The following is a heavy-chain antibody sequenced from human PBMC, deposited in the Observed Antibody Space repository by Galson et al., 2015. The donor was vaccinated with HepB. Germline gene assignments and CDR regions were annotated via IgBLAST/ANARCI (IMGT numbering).Heavy chain of an antibody. CDR3: ARFEDNGDYFDY. CDR2: IYYSGHA. V-gene: IGHV4-39*01. Sequence: ETLSLTCTVSGGSINRDSHYWGWIRQPPGKGPDLIGLIYYSGHAQYTPSLKSRVTISVDTSKNQFSLKLTYVTAADTAVYYCARFEDNGDYFDYWGQGSLVTVSP. J-gene: IGHJ4*02. CDR1: GGSINRDSHY. D-gene: IGHD4-17*01.